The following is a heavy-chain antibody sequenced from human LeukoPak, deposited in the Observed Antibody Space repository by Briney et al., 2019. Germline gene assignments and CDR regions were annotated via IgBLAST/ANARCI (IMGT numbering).Heavy chain of an antibody. J-gene: IGHJ6*02. D-gene: IGHD6-13*01. Sequence: SETLSLTCTVSGGSISSYYWSWIRQPPGKGLEWIGYIYYSGSTNYNPSLKSRVTISVDTSKNQFSLKLSSVTAADTAVYYCARHNGSRRPKGYYYGMDVWGQGTTVTVSS. CDR1: GGSISSYY. CDR3: ARHNGSRRPKGYYYGMDV. CDR2: IYYSGST. V-gene: IGHV4-59*08.